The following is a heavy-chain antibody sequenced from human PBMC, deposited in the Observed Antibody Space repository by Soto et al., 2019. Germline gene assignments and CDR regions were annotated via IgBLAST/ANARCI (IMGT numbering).Heavy chain of an antibody. CDR1: GYTFTSYA. CDR2: INAGNGNT. D-gene: IGHD1-26*01. CDR3: PRDRVGAYGMDV. J-gene: IGHJ6*02. Sequence: QVQLEQSGAEVKKHGASVKVSSKASGYTFTSYAMHWVRQAPGQRLEWMGWINAGNGNTKYSQKFQGRVTITRDTSASTAYMELSSLRSEDTAVYYCPRDRVGAYGMDVWGQGTTVTVSS. V-gene: IGHV1-3*01.